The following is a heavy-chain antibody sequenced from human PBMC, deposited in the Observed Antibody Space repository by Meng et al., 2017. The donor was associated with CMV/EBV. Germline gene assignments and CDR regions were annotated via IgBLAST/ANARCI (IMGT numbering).Heavy chain of an antibody. Sequence: SVKVSCKASGYTFTSYGISWVRQAPGQGLEWMGGIIPIFGTANYAQKFEGRVTITTDESTSTAYMELSSLRSEDTAVYYCARVGGYESFDYWVQGTLVTVSS. CDR2: IIPIFGTA. CDR1: GYTFTSYG. J-gene: IGHJ4*02. V-gene: IGHV1-69*05. D-gene: IGHD5-12*01. CDR3: ARVGGYESFDY.